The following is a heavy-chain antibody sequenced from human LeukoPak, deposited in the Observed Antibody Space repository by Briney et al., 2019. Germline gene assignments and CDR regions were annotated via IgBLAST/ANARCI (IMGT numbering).Heavy chain of an antibody. V-gene: IGHV3-64*01. J-gene: IGHJ4*02. CDR1: GFTFSSYA. CDR2: ISSNGGST. D-gene: IGHD2-15*01. CDR3: ARYSGGPGDPGGFDS. Sequence: PGGSLRLSCAASGFTFSSYAMHWVRQAPGKGLEFVSAISSNGGSTYYANSVKGRFTISRDNSKNTLYLQMGSLRAEDMAVYYCARYSGGPGDPGGFDSWGQGTLVTVSS.